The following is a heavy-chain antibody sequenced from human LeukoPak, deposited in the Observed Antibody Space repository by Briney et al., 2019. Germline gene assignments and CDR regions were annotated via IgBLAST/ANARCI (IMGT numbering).Heavy chain of an antibody. V-gene: IGHV3-21*01. Sequence: GGSLRLSCAASGFTFSSYSMNWVRQAPGKGLEWVSSISSSSSYIYYADSVKGRFTISRDNAKNSLYLQMNSLRAEDTAVYYCARDSSSGWYGYFDYWGQGTLDTVSS. CDR3: ARDSSSGWYGYFDY. CDR1: GFTFSSYS. CDR2: ISSSSSYI. J-gene: IGHJ4*02. D-gene: IGHD6-19*01.